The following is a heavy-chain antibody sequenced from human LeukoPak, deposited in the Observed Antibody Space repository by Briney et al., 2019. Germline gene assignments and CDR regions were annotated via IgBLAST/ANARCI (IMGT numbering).Heavy chain of an antibody. CDR1: GGSVSSRTYY. CDR3: ARAIRRYDFWSGEYFDY. D-gene: IGHD3-3*01. Sequence: SETLSLTCTVSGGSVSSRTYYWAWIRQPPGQGLEWIGNIYYSGSTYYNPSLKSRVTISVDTSKNQFSLKLSSVTAADTAVYYCARAIRRYDFWSGEYFDYWGQGTLVTVSS. CDR2: IYYSGST. V-gene: IGHV4-39*07. J-gene: IGHJ4*02.